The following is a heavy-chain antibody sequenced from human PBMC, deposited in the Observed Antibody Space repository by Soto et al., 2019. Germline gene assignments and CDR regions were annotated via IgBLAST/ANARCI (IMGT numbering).Heavy chain of an antibody. D-gene: IGHD3-22*01. CDR3: ASHYDSSSYYYYYGMDV. CDR1: GGTFSSYA. Sequence: QVQRVQSGAEVKKPGSSVKVSCKASGGTFSSYAISWVRQAPGQGLEWMGGIIPIFGTADYAQKFQGRVTITADESTSTAYMELSSLRSEDTAVYYCASHYDSSSYYYYYGMDVWGQGTTVTVSS. J-gene: IGHJ6*02. V-gene: IGHV1-69*12. CDR2: IIPIFGTA.